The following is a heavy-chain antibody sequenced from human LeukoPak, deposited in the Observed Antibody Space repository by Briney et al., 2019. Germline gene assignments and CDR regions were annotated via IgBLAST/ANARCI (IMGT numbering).Heavy chain of an antibody. D-gene: IGHD2-15*01. CDR1: GFTFSAYG. Sequence: GGSLRLSCAASGFTFSAYGMHWVRQAPGKGLEWVAFIHYDGTITYYADSVKGRFTISRDSSKNTLFLQMNSLGAEDTAVYYCAGPRYCSGGSCYSGLDYWGQGTLVTVSS. CDR3: AGPRYCSGGSCYSGLDY. J-gene: IGHJ4*02. CDR2: IHYDGTIT. V-gene: IGHV3-30*02.